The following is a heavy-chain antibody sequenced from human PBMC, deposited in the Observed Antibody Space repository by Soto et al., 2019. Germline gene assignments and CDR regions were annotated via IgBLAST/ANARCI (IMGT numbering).Heavy chain of an antibody. CDR1: GGSISSGGYY. CDR3: AGFGELFPYGMDV. CDR2: IYYSGST. V-gene: IGHV4-31*03. Sequence: QVQLQESGPGLVKPSQTLSLTCTVSGGSISSGGYYWSWIRQHPGKGLEWIGYIYYSGSTYYNPYLKSRVTISVDTSKNQFSLKLSSVTAADTAVYYCAGFGELFPYGMDVWGQGTTVTVSS. D-gene: IGHD3-10*01. J-gene: IGHJ6*02.